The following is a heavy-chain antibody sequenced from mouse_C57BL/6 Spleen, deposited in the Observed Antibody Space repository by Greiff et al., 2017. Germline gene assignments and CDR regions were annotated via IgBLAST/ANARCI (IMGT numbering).Heavy chain of an antibody. CDR3: AREGTTVVGDAMDY. V-gene: IGHV1-50*01. Sequence: QVQLKQPGAELVKPGASVKLSCKASGYTFTSYWMQWVKQRPGQGLEWIGEIDPSDSYTNYNQKFKGKATLTVDTSSSTAYMQLSSLTSEDSAVYYCAREGTTVVGDAMDYWGQGTSVTVSS. CDR2: IDPSDSYT. D-gene: IGHD1-1*01. J-gene: IGHJ4*01. CDR1: GYTFTSYW.